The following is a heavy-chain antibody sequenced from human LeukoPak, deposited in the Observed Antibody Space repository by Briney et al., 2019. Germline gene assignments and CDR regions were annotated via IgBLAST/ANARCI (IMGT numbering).Heavy chain of an antibody. Sequence: ASVKVSCKASGYTFTGYYMHWVRQAPGQGLEWMGWINPNSGGTNYAQKFQGRVTMTRDTSISTAYMELSRLRSDDTAVYYCARAARVGGRANWFDPWGQGTLVTVSS. J-gene: IGHJ5*02. CDR1: GYTFTGYY. D-gene: IGHD5-18*01. CDR3: ARAARVGGRANWFDP. V-gene: IGHV1-2*02. CDR2: INPNSGGT.